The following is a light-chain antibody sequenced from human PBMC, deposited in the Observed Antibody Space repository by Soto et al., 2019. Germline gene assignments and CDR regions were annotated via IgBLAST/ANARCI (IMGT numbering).Light chain of an antibody. V-gene: IGKV3-15*01. CDR3: QQYNNWPPWT. J-gene: IGKJ1*01. Sequence: EMVMTQFPATLYVSPGYRSTLYCRVSQIVSDHLSWYQQKPGHARRLLIYGASTRATGVPARFSGSGSGTEVTLTIRSLLSEDFAVYYCQQYNNWPPWTFGQGTTGDIK. CDR1: QIVSDH. CDR2: GAS.